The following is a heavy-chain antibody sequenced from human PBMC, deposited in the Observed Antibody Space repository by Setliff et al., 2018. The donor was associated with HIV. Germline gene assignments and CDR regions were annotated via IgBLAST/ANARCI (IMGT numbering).Heavy chain of an antibody. Sequence: SETLSLTCGVSGGSINTESWWTWARQPPGKGLEWIGEVYHSGTTNFNPSLKSRVAISTDKSQNQFYLKLNSVTAADTAVYYCARGSGWSLDSWGQGALVTVSS. CDR2: VYHSGTT. V-gene: IGHV4-4*02. CDR1: GGSINTESW. D-gene: IGHD6-19*01. CDR3: ARGSGWSLDS. J-gene: IGHJ4*02.